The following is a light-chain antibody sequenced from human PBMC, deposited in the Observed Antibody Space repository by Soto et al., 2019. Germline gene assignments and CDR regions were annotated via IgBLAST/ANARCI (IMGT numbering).Light chain of an antibody. CDR1: QDIRKY. J-gene: IGKJ3*01. CDR2: GAS. V-gene: IGKV1-33*01. CDR3: QHYDNLPPFT. Sequence: DIQMTQSPSSLSASVGDRVTITCQASQDIRKYLNWYQQKPGRAPKLLIYGASNLETGFPSRFSGSGYGTDYTFTIRSLQPEDIATYYCQHYDNLPPFTFGPGTKVAIK.